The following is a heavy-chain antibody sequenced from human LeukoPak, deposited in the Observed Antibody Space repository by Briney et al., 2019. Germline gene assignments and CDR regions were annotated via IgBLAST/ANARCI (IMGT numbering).Heavy chain of an antibody. J-gene: IGHJ6*03. V-gene: IGHV3-48*04. CDR1: GFTFSSYS. Sequence: GGSLRLSCAASGFTFSSYSMNWVRQAPGKGLEWVSYISSSSSTIYYADSVKGRFTISRDNSKNTLYLQMNSLRAEDTAVYYCAKDRIAVAGLYYYYMDVWGKGTTVTISS. CDR2: ISSSSSTI. CDR3: AKDRIAVAGLYYYYMDV. D-gene: IGHD6-19*01.